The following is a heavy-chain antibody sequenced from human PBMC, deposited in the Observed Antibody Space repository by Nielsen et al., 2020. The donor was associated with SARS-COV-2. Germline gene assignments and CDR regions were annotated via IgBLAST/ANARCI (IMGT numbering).Heavy chain of an antibody. Sequence: GGSLRLSCAASGFSFSSHWMSWVRQVPGKGLEWVADIDPDGSDKVYVDSVKGRFTISRDNAKKSMSLQMNNLRVEDTAVYYCARDWSRAFDVWGRGTMVTVSS. D-gene: IGHD2-8*02. CDR2: IDPDGSDK. CDR3: ARDWSRAFDV. J-gene: IGHJ3*01. V-gene: IGHV3-7*01. CDR1: GFSFSSHW.